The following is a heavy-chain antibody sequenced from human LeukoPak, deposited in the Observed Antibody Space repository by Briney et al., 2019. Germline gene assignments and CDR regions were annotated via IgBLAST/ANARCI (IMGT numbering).Heavy chain of an antibody. Sequence: GESLKISCKGSGYSFTSYWIGWVRQMPGKGLEWMGIIYPGDFDTRYSPSFQGQVTISADKSISTAYLQWSSLKASDTAMYYCARPSYCGGDCSLYYFDYWGQGTLVTVSS. D-gene: IGHD2-21*02. V-gene: IGHV5-51*01. CDR1: GYSFTSYW. J-gene: IGHJ4*02. CDR3: ARPSYCGGDCSLYYFDY. CDR2: IYPGDFDT.